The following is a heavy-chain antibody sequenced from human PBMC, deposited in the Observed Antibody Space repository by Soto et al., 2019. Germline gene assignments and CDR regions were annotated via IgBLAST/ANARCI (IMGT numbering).Heavy chain of an antibody. D-gene: IGHD2-2*01. Sequence: SETLSLTCTVSGGSISTYYWSWIRQPPGKGLEWIGYIYHSGSTYYNPSLKSRVTISVDRSKNQFSLKLSSVTAADTAVYYCARVPDRWGQGTLVTVSS. CDR1: GGSISTYY. J-gene: IGHJ5*02. CDR3: ARVPDR. CDR2: IYHSGST. V-gene: IGHV4-59*12.